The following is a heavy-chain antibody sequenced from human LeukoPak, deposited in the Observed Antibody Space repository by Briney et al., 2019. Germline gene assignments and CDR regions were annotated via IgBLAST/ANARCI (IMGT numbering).Heavy chain of an antibody. V-gene: IGHV3-23*01. J-gene: IGHJ4*02. D-gene: IGHD6-19*01. CDR1: GFTFGDYA. CDR2: ISSSSSTI. Sequence: TGGSLRLSCTASGFTFGDYAMSWFRQAPGKGLEWVSYISSSSSTIYYADSVKGRFTISRDNSKNTLYLQMNSLRAEDTAVYYCAKDSSGWPIYFDYWGQGTLVTVSS. CDR3: AKDSSGWPIYFDY.